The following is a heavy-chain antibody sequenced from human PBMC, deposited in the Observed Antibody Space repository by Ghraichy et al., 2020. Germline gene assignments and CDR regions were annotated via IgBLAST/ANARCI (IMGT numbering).Heavy chain of an antibody. CDR2: IHTNTGNP. D-gene: IGHD3-10*01. V-gene: IGHV7-4-1*02. CDR3: AKISDGSGV. CDR1: GYTFNKFA. Sequence: ASVKVSCKASGYTFNKFAMNWVRQAPGQGPEWVGWIHTNTGNPTYAQGFIRRFVFSLDTSVSTAYLQINNLKAEDTAIYYCAKISDGSGVWGQGTLVTVSS. J-gene: IGHJ4*02.